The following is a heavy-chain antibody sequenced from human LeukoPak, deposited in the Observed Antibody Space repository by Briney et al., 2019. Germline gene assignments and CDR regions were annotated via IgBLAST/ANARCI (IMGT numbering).Heavy chain of an antibody. J-gene: IGHJ4*02. CDR2: INHSGST. D-gene: IGHD2-2*01. V-gene: IGHV4-34*01. CDR1: XXSFSGYY. Sequence: PSEALSLTCAXYXXSFSGYYWSWIRQPPGKGLEWIGEINHSGSTNYNPSLKSRVTISVDTSKNQFSLKLSSVTAADTAVYYCARGPAPHIVVVPAAMPVYDYWGQGTLVTVSS. CDR3: ARGPAPHIVVVPAAMPVYDY.